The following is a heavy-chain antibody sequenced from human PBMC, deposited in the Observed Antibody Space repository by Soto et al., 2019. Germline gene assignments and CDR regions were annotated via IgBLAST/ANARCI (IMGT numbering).Heavy chain of an antibody. CDR2: TYYSGSN. D-gene: IGHD4-17*01. Sequence: ESQPVSEKVAGGCMSSRSDRRGWNPQRPGKGREWIGSTYYSGSNDYNPSLKSRVTISVDTSKNQLSLNLRSVTAADTAVYYCARMWRGVTTGHYVMDFWGQGTTVTVSS. CDR3: ARMWRGVTTGHYVMDF. CDR1: GGCMSSRSDR. J-gene: IGHJ6*02. V-gene: IGHV4-39*01.